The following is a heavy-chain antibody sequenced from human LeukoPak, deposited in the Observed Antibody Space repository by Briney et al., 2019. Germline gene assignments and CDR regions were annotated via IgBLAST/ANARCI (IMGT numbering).Heavy chain of an antibody. CDR3: AREKDIVVVPAAHYYGMDV. CDR1: GFTFCSYS. V-gene: IGHV3-21*01. Sequence: GGGPRLSSAASGFTFCSYSANSVGQAPGERVEWGLSTSSSSGYIYYTESVKRGFSISRDNAKNSLYLQMNSLRTEDTAVYYCAREKDIVVVPAAHYYGMDVWGQGTTVTVSS. J-gene: IGHJ6*02. D-gene: IGHD2-2*01. CDR2: TSSSSGYI.